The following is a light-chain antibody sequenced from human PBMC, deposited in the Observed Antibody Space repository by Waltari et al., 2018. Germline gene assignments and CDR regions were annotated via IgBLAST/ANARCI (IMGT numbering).Light chain of an antibody. CDR1: QNVKNKNY. J-gene: IGKJ2*01. CDR3: HQYGTSPRT. CDR2: DAS. V-gene: IGKV3-20*01. Sequence: EIVLTQSPGTLSLSPGERATLPCRASQNVKNKNYLAWYQQKPGQAPRLLIYDASRRATGIPDRFSGSGSGTDFTLTISRLEPEDFAVYSCHQYGTSPRTFGLGTKLEIK.